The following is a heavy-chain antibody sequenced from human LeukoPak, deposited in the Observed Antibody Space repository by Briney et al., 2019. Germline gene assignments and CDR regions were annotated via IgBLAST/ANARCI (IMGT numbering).Heavy chain of an antibody. CDR2: IDSDVSST. V-gene: IGHV3-74*01. CDR3: ARETYYDFWSGYYHYYYYMDV. J-gene: IGHJ6*03. Sequence: GGSLRLSCAASGFTFSTYAMNWVRQAPGKGLVWVSRIDSDVSSTTYADSVKGRFTISRDNAKNTLYLQMNSLRAEDTAVYYCARETYYDFWSGYYHYYYYMDVWGKGTMVTVSS. CDR1: GFTFSTYA. D-gene: IGHD3-3*01.